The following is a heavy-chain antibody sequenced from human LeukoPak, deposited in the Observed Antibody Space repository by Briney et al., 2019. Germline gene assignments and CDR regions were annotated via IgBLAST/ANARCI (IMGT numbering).Heavy chain of an antibody. CDR2: IYYSEST. J-gene: IGHJ5*02. CDR3: ARHYYDSSGYYP. D-gene: IGHD3-22*01. V-gene: IGHV4-59*08. Sequence: PSETLSLTCTVSGGSISSYYWSWIRQPPGKGLEWIGYIYYSESTNYNPSLKSRVTISVDTSKNQFSLKLSSVTAADTAVYYCARHYYDSSGYYPWGQGTLVTVSS. CDR1: GGSISSYY.